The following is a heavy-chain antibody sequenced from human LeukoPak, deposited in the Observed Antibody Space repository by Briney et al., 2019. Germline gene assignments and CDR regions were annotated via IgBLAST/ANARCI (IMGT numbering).Heavy chain of an antibody. J-gene: IGHJ4*02. V-gene: IGHV3-33*01. CDR2: IWYDESNK. D-gene: IGHD3-3*01. CDR1: GFTFSSYG. Sequence: GGSLRLSCAASGFTFSSYGMHWVRQAPGKGLEWVAVIWYDESNKYYADSVKGRFTISRDNSKNTLYLQMNSLRAEDTAVYYCARDLGDFWSGSLGYYFDYWGQGTLVTVSS. CDR3: ARDLGDFWSGSLGYYFDY.